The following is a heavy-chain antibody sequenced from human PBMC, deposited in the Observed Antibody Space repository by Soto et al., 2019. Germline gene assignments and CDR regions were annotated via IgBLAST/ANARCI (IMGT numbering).Heavy chain of an antibody. CDR1: GFTFSTYS. V-gene: IGHV3-48*01. Sequence: GGSLRLSCAASGFTFSTYSMNWVRQAPGKGLEWVSYISSSSSTIYYADSVKGRFTISRDNSKNTLYLQMNSLRAEDTAVYYCAKGHYYDSSGYYELYYYYYGMDVWGQGTTVTVSS. CDR3: AKGHYYDSSGYYELYYYYYGMDV. D-gene: IGHD3-22*01. CDR2: ISSSSSTI. J-gene: IGHJ6*02.